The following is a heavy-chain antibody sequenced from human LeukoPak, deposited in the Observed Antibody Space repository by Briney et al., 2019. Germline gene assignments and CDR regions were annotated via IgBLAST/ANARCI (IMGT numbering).Heavy chain of an antibody. V-gene: IGHV4-4*07. CDR2: IYASGST. Sequence: SETLSLTCTVSGGSISNYYWSWIRQPAGKGLEWIGRIYASGSTNYNPSLKSRVTISVDTSKNQFSLKLSSVTAADTAVYYCARGRGSGWTYYFDYWGQGTLVTVSS. CDR1: GGSISNYY. CDR3: ARGRGSGWTYYFDY. D-gene: IGHD6-19*01. J-gene: IGHJ4*02.